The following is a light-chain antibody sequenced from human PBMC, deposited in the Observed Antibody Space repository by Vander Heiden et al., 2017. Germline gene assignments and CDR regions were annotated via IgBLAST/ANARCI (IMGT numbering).Light chain of an antibody. V-gene: IGLV3-1*01. CDR3: QAWDSSTVV. CDR2: SDS. J-gene: IGLJ2*01. CDR1: KLGDKF. Sequence: SYELTQPPSVSVSPGQTASITCSGDKLGDKFASWPQQKPGQSPVLVIYSDSKRPSGLPERFSGSNSGNTATLTISGTQAMDEADYYCQAWDSSTVVFGGGTKLTVL.